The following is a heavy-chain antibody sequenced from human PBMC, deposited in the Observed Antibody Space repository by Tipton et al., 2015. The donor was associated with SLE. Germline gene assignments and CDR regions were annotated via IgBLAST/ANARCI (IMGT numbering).Heavy chain of an antibody. Sequence: TLSLTCTVSGASISTDGVYWSWIRQHPGKGLEWIGYIHHSGRTDYNPSLRSRVTISRDTSKNQFSLNVNSVTAADTAVYYCARQHSGGATDTWGQGTLVTVSS. D-gene: IGHD1-26*01. CDR2: IHHSGRT. V-gene: IGHV4-31*03. CDR3: ARQHSGGATDT. CDR1: GASISTDGVY. J-gene: IGHJ5*02.